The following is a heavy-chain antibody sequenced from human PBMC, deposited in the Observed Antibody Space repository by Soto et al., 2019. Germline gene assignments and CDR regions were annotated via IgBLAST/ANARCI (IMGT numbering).Heavy chain of an antibody. CDR2: LNSDGSSK. V-gene: IGHV3-74*01. CDR3: VRGFKNYYAMDV. CDR1: GFTFNTYW. Sequence: GGSLRLSCAASGFTFNTYWMHWVRQAPGRGLVWVSRLNSDGSSKYYGDSMKGRFTISRDNADNTVYLQMNSLRDEDTAVYLCVRGFKNYYAMDVWGQGTTVTVSS. J-gene: IGHJ6*02.